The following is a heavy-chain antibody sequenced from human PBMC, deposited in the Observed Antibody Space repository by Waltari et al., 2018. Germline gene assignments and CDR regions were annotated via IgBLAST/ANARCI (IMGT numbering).Heavy chain of an antibody. CDR3: ATGGWGFYLDN. V-gene: IGHV3-21*01. CDR2: ISGTGTYT. CDR1: GFTFSSYS. D-gene: IGHD7-27*01. Sequence: EVQLVESGGGLVKPGGSLRLSCAASGFTFSSYSMNWVGQAPGKGLGWISSISGTGTYTHYADSVKGRFTISGDNAKNSLYLQMNSLRAEDTGVYWCATGGWGFYLDNWGQGTLVTFSS. J-gene: IGHJ4*02.